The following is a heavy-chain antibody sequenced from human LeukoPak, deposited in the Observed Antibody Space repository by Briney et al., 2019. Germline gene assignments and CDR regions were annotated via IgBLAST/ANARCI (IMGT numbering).Heavy chain of an antibody. CDR2: INHSGST. CDR1: GGSFSGYY. CDR3: ARGHLGQGHVSGSPSFDY. J-gene: IGHJ4*02. Sequence: PSETLSLTCAVYGGSFSGYYWGWIRQPPGKGLEWIGEINHSGSTNYNPSLKSRVTISVDTSKNQFSLKLSSVTAADTAVYYCARGHLGQGHVSGSPSFDYWGQGTLVTVSS. D-gene: IGHD3-10*01. V-gene: IGHV4-34*01.